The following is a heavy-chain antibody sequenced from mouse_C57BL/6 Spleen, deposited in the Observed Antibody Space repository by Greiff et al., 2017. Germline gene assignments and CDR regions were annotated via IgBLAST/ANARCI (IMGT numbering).Heavy chain of an antibody. J-gene: IGHJ1*03. D-gene: IGHD1-1*01. Sequence: QVQLQQPGAELVMPGASVKLSCKASGYTFTSYWMHWVKQRPGQGLEWIGEIDPSDSYTNYNQKFKGKSTLTVDKSSSTAYMQLSSLTSEDSAVYYCARATTVVGRCCDVWGTGTTVTVSS. CDR2: IDPSDSYT. V-gene: IGHV1-69*01. CDR1: GYTFTSYW. CDR3: ARATTVVGRCCDV.